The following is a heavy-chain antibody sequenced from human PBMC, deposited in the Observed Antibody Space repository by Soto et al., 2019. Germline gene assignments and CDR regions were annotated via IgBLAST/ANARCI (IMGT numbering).Heavy chain of an antibody. V-gene: IGHV1-3*01. D-gene: IGHD3-10*01. CDR1: GYTFTSYA. Sequence: ASVKVSCKASGYTFTSYAMHWARQAPGQRLEWMGWINAGNGNTKYSQKFQGRVTITRDTSASTAYMELSSLRSEDTAVYYCARSPDYYGSGTTPPLGYWGQGTLVTVSS. J-gene: IGHJ4*02. CDR3: ARSPDYYGSGTTPPLGY. CDR2: INAGNGNT.